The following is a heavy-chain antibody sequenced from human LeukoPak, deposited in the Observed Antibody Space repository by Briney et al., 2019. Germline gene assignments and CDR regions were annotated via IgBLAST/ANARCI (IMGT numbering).Heavy chain of an antibody. CDR3: TTTGRLMTRRVGSEGYYYYYYMDV. J-gene: IGHJ6*03. D-gene: IGHD1-1*01. Sequence: GGSLRLSCAASGFTFSSYSMNWVRQAPGKGLEWVSSISSSSSYIYYADSVKGRFTISRDNAKNSLYLQMNSLRAEDTAVYYCTTTGRLMTRRVGSEGYYYYYYMDVWGKGTTVTVSS. CDR1: GFTFSSYS. CDR2: ISSSSSYI. V-gene: IGHV3-21*01.